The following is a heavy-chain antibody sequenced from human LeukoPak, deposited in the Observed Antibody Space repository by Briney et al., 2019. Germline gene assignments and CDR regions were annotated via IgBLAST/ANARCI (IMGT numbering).Heavy chain of an antibody. J-gene: IGHJ5*02. Sequence: SETLSLTCTVSGGSISSYYWSWIRQPPGKGLEWIGYIYYSGSTNYNPSLKSRVTISVDTSKNQFSLKLSSVTAADTAIYYCAKGAGGFSYYNWFDPWGQGTLVTVSS. V-gene: IGHV4-59*01. D-gene: IGHD5-18*01. CDR2: IYYSGST. CDR3: AKGAGGFSYYNWFDP. CDR1: GGSISSYY.